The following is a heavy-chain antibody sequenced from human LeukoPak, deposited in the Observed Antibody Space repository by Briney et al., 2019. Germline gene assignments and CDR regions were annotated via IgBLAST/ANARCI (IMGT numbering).Heavy chain of an antibody. CDR3: ARTRITIFGVDKSLSP. Sequence: ASVKVSCKASGYTFTGYYMHWVRRAPGQGLEWMGWINPNSGGTNYAQKFQGRVTMTRDTSISTAYMELSRLRSDDTAVYYCARTRITIFGVDKSLSPWGQGTLVTVSS. D-gene: IGHD3-3*01. CDR2: INPNSGGT. J-gene: IGHJ5*02. CDR1: GYTFTGYY. V-gene: IGHV1-2*02.